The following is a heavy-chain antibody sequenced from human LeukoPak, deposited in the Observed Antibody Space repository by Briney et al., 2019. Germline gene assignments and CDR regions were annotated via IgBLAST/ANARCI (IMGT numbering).Heavy chain of an antibody. Sequence: ASVKVSCKASGYTFTSYGISWVRQAPGQGLEWMGWMNPNSGNTGYAQKFQGRVTITRNTSISTAYMELSSLRSEDTAVYYCARQRQSVLRYFDWLFHGAFDIWGQGTMVTVSS. CDR2: MNPNSGNT. V-gene: IGHV1-8*03. D-gene: IGHD3-9*01. CDR3: ARQRQSVLRYFDWLFHGAFDI. CDR1: GYTFTSYG. J-gene: IGHJ3*02.